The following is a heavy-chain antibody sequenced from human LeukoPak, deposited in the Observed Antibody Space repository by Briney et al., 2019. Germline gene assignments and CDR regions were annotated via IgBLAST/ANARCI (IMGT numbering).Heavy chain of an antibody. Sequence: PGGSLRLSCAASGFTFSDYYMSWIRQAPGKGLEWVSYISSSGSTIYYADSVKGRFTISRDNAKYTLYLQMNSLRAEDTAVYYCAKDERGVIINTLDYWGQGTLVTVSS. D-gene: IGHD3-10*01. CDR2: ISSSGSTI. J-gene: IGHJ4*02. CDR1: GFTFSDYY. V-gene: IGHV3-11*04. CDR3: AKDERGVIINTLDY.